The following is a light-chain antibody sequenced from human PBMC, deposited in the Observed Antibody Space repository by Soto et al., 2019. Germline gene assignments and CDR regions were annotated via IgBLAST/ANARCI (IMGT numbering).Light chain of an antibody. CDR1: SSDAGGYKY. V-gene: IGLV2-14*01. CDR3: SSYTTSNTWV. J-gene: IGLJ3*02. Sequence: QSALTQPASVSGSPGQSITISCTGTSSDAGGYKYVSWYQQYPGKAPKLMIYEVTNRPSGVSNRFSGSKSDNAASLTISGLQAVDEADYYCSSYTTSNTWVFGGGTKLTVL. CDR2: EVT.